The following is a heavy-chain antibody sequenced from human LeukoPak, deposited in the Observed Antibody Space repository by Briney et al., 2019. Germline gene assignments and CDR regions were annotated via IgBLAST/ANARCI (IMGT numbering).Heavy chain of an antibody. D-gene: IGHD3-3*01. J-gene: IGHJ5*02. V-gene: IGHV1-8*01. CDR3: ARAYADYDSFDP. Sequence: ASVKVSCKASGYTFTSYDIHWVRQATGQGRTWMGWMNPNSGNTGYAQKFQGRVTMTSNTSISTAYMELSSLRSEDTAVYYCARAYADYDSFDPWGQGTLVTVSS. CDR1: GYTFTSYD. CDR2: MNPNSGNT.